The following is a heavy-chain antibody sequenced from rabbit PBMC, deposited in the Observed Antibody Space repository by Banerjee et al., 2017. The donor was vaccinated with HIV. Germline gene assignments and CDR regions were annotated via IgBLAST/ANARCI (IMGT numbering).Heavy chain of an antibody. CDR2: IAGGSSGST. CDR3: ARGYNYDDSGNWDGFDP. Sequence: QEQLEEYGGDLVKPGASLTLTCKASGFSFSSSYWICWVRQAPGKGLEWIGCIAGGSSGSTHYASWAKGRFTISKTSSTTVTLQMTSLTAADTATYFCARGYNYDDSGNWDGFDPRGQGTLVTVS. CDR1: GFSFSSSYW. D-gene: IGHD2-1*01. V-gene: IGHV1S45*01. J-gene: IGHJ2*01.